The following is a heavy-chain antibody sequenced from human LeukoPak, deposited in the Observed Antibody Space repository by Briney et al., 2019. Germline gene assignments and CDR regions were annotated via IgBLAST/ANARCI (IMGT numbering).Heavy chain of an antibody. CDR2: INPSGGST. CDR3: ARVGYERWLQLRSDYFDY. CDR1: GYTFTSYY. J-gene: IGHJ4*02. Sequence: ASVKVSCKASGYTFTSYYMHWVRQAPGPGLEWMGIINPSGGSTSYAQKFQGRVTMTRDTSTSTVYMELSSLRSEDTAVYYCARVGYERWLQLRSDYFDYWGQGTLVTVSS. V-gene: IGHV1-46*01. D-gene: IGHD5-24*01.